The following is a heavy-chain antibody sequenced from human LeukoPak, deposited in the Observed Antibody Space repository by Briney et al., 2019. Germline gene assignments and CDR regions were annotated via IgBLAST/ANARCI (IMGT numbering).Heavy chain of an antibody. CDR1: GHPHNSGTYY. Sequence: PSDTLSLPCTLSGHPHNSGTYYWRSVRQPPAKVLVWIGRSFYSGSSCYNPFHKGRVTIGVVTSNNQFSLKLVSVPAANTAVYYCARNASDSGSSYFDYWGQGTLVTVSS. V-gene: IGHV4-39*01. D-gene: IGHD1-26*01. J-gene: IGHJ4*02. CDR3: ARNASDSGSSYFDY. CDR2: SFYSGSS.